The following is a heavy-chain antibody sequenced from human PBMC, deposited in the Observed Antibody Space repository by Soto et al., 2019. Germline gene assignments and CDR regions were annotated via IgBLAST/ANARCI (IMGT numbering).Heavy chain of an antibody. V-gene: IGHV2-5*02. CDR3: VHRAGIDGNWNGGYFDY. J-gene: IGHJ4*02. CDR2: IYWDDDK. D-gene: IGHD1-1*01. Sequence: QITLRESGPTRVKPTQTLTLTCTFSGFSLSARPVAVGWIRQPQGKALERLALIYWDDDKRYSPSLMSRLTITKDTSKSQVVLTMTNMDPLDTAIYYCVHRAGIDGNWNGGYFDYWGQGALVTVSS. CDR1: GFSLSARPVA.